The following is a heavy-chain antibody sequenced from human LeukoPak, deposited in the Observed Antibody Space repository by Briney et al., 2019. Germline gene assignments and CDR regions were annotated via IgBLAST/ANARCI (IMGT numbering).Heavy chain of an antibody. D-gene: IGHD2-21*01. V-gene: IGHV4-38-2*02. CDR1: GYSISSGYY. CDR2: IHLRGSA. J-gene: IGHJ4*02. CDR3: AREFGETYGSFEY. Sequence: NPSETLSLTCTVSGYSISSGYYWGWFRQPPGKGLEWIGSIHLRGSASYNPSLDSRGTISVDTSNNQFSLKLNSVTAADTAVYYCAREFGETYGSFEYWGQGSLVTVSS.